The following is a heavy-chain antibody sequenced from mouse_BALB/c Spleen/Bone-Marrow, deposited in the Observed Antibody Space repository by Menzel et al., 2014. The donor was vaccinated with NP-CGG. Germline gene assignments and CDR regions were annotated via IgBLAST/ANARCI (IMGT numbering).Heavy chain of an antibody. CDR2: INPGSGST. CDR3: ARGDYRYDGFAY. D-gene: IGHD2-14*01. V-gene: IGHV1-54*01. J-gene: IGHJ3*01. CDR1: GYAFTSYL. Sequence: VKLVESGAEPVRPGTSVKVSCKASGYAFTSYLIEWVKQGPGQGLEWIGVINPGSGSTNYNAKFKGKATLTADKSSSNAYMQLSSLTSDDSAVYFCARGDYRYDGFAYWGQGTLVTVSA.